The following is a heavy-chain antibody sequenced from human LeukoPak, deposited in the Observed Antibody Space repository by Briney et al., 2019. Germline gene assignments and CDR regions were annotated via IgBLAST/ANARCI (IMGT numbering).Heavy chain of an antibody. D-gene: IGHD3-22*01. CDR2: ISWNSGSI. Sequence: GRSLRLSCAASGFTFDDCAMHWVRQAPGKGLEWVSGISWNSGSIGYADSVKGRFTISRDNAKNSLYLQMNSLRAEDTALYYCVKARITIIVGYFDYWGQGTLVTVSS. V-gene: IGHV3-9*01. J-gene: IGHJ4*02. CDR1: GFTFDDCA. CDR3: VKARITIIVGYFDY.